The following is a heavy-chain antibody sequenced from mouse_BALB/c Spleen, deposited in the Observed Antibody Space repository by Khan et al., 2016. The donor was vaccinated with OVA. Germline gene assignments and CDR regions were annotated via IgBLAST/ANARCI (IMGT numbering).Heavy chain of an antibody. J-gene: IGHJ4*01. V-gene: IGHV3-1*02. CDR2: IYYSGSI. CDR1: GYSITSGYA. D-gene: IGHD2-1*01. Sequence: EVKLLESGPDLVKPSQSLSLTCTVTGYSITSGYAWHWIRQFPGNKLEWMAYIYYSGSINYNPSLKSRISVTRNTSKNQFFLQLKSVTAGDTATYDCTRDGNYMDYWGQGTSVTVSS. CDR3: TRDGNYMDY.